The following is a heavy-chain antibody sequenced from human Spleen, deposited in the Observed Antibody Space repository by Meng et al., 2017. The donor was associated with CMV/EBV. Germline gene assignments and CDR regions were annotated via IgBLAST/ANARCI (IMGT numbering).Heavy chain of an antibody. CDR2: INHSGST. Sequence: GPGILMPLGTLYLAWAVFGGSLSGSYGSLHRPAPGKGLEWIGEINHSGSTNYNPSLKSRVTISVDTSKNPFSLKLSSVTAADAAVYYGARDSPGGYGYFDSWGQGTLVTVSS. CDR1: GGSLSGSY. J-gene: IGHJ4*02. CDR3: ARDSPGGYGYFDS. V-gene: IGHV4-34*01. D-gene: IGHD5-12*01.